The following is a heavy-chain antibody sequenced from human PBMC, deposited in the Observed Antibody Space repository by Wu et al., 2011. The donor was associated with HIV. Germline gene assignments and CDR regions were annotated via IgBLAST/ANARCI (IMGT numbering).Heavy chain of an antibody. CDR3: ALLVVGANAFDI. D-gene: IGHD1-26*01. CDR2: ISAYSGNT. J-gene: IGHJ3*02. Sequence: KASGYTFTTYGVSWVRQAPGQGLEWMGWISAYSGNTNYAQKFQGRVTMITDTSTNTVYIELSSLRSEDTAVYYCALLVVGANAFDIWGQGTMVTVSS. CDR1: GYTFTTYG. V-gene: IGHV1-18*01.